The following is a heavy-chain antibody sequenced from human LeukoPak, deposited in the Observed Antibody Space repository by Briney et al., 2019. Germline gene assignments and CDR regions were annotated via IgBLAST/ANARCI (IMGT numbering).Heavy chain of an antibody. CDR2: INHSGST. D-gene: IGHD6-13*01. CDR1: GGSFSGYY. CDR3: ARVGSSSGGDLYCYGMDV. Sequence: SETLSLTCAVYGGSFSGYYWSWIRQPPGKGLEWIGEINHSGSTNYNPSLKSRVTISVDTSKNQFSLKLSSVTAADTAVYYCARVGSSSGGDLYCYGMDVWGKGTTVTVSS. J-gene: IGHJ6*04. V-gene: IGHV4-34*01.